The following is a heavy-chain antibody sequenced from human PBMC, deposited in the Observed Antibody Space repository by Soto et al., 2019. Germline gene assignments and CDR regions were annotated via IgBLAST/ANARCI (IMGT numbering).Heavy chain of an antibody. V-gene: IGHV4-30-4*01. CDR2: IYYSGST. D-gene: IGHD6-19*01. Sequence: SETLSLTCTVSGGSISSGDYYWSWIRQPPGKGLEWIGYIYYSGSTYYNPSLKSRVTISVDTPKNQFSLKLSSVTAADTAVYYCARGIAVAYYFDYWGQGTLVTVSS. J-gene: IGHJ4*02. CDR1: GGSISSGDYY. CDR3: ARGIAVAYYFDY.